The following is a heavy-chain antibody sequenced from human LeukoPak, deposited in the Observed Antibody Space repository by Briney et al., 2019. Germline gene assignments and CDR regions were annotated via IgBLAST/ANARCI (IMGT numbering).Heavy chain of an antibody. CDR2: INPNSGGT. Sequence: ASVTVSCKASGYTFTNYVLHWLRQAPGQGLEWMGWINPNSGGTNYAQNFQGRVTMTRDTSIGTAYMELSRLTSDDTAVYYCARAEFCAPNCYYYFYYWGQGTLVTVSS. D-gene: IGHD2-21*02. CDR1: GYTFTNYV. V-gene: IGHV1-2*02. J-gene: IGHJ4*02. CDR3: ARAEFCAPNCYYYFYY.